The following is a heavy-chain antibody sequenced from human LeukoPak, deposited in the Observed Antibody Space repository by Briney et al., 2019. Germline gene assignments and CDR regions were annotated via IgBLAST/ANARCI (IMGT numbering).Heavy chain of an antibody. CDR2: IYYSGST. V-gene: IGHV4-59*08. CDR1: GGSISSYY. Sequence: PSETLSLTCTVSGGSISSYYWSWIRQPPGKGLEWIGYIYYSGSTNYNPSLKSRVTISVDTSKNQFSLKLSSVTAADTAVYYCARNPHDSSGYSRGIDYWGQGTLVTVSS. J-gene: IGHJ4*02. D-gene: IGHD3-22*01. CDR3: ARNPHDSSGYSRGIDY.